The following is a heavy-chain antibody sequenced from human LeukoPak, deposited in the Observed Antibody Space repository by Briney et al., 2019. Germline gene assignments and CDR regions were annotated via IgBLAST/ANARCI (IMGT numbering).Heavy chain of an antibody. J-gene: IGHJ5*02. CDR1: GFTFSSYW. CDR3: ASPRELLWFGGFDP. D-gene: IGHD3-10*01. V-gene: IGHV3-7*01. Sequence: AGGSLRLSCAASGFTFSSYWMSWVRQAPGKGLEWVANIKQDGSEKYYVDSVKGRFTISRDNAKNSLYLQMNSLRAEDTAVYYCASPRELLWFGGFDPWGQGTLVTVSS. CDR2: IKQDGSEK.